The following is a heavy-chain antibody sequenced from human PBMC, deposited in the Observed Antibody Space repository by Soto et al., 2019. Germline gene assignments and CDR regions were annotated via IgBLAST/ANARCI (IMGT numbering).Heavy chain of an antibody. CDR3: ARDRHYLVLRFLEDPYGMDV. CDR2: ISAYNGNT. V-gene: IGHV1-18*04. Sequence: ASVKVSCKASGYTFTSYGISWVRQAPGQGLEWMGWISAYNGNTNYAQKLQGRVTMTTDTSTSTAYMELRSLRSDETAVYYCARDRHYLVLRFLEDPYGMDVWGQGTTVTVSS. D-gene: IGHD3-3*01. J-gene: IGHJ6*02. CDR1: GYTFTSYG.